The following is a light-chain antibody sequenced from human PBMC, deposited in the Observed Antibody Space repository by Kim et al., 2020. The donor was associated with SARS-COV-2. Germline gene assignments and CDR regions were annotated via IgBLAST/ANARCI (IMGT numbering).Light chain of an antibody. V-gene: IGKV3-20*01. Sequence: PGERATLSCRASQSVSSSYVAWYQQKPGQAPRLLIYGASSRATGIPDRFSGSGSGTDFTLTISRLEPEDFAVYYCQQYGSSPPWTFGQGTKVDIK. J-gene: IGKJ1*01. CDR2: GAS. CDR1: QSVSSSY. CDR3: QQYGSSPPWT.